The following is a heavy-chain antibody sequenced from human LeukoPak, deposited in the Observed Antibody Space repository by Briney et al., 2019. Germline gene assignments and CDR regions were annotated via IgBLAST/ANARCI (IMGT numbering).Heavy chain of an antibody. CDR2: THYGSGWIN. V-gene: IGHV6-1*01. Sequence: SQTLSLTCAISGDSVSRNDAAWNWIRQSPSRGLEWLGRTHYGSGWINDYAVSLGSRIVVSADTSENQFSLQLNSVTPEDTAVYYCARGRRVYYGMDVWGHGTTVTVSS. D-gene: IGHD6-6*01. CDR1: GDSVSRNDAA. CDR3: ARGRRVYYGMDV. J-gene: IGHJ6*02.